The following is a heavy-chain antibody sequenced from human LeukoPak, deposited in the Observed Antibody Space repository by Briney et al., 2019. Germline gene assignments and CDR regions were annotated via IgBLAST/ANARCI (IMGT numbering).Heavy chain of an antibody. CDR3: ARAAPYIAVAGKPLIDY. J-gene: IGHJ4*02. D-gene: IGHD6-19*01. CDR2: ISGSGFTI. Sequence: TGGSLRLSCAVSGFTLSNYSMNWVRQAPGKGLEWISYISGSGFTIHYADSVKGRFTISRDNAKNSLYLQMNSLRAEDTAVYYCARAAPYIAVAGKPLIDYWGQGTLVTVSS. CDR1: GFTLSNYS. V-gene: IGHV3-48*04.